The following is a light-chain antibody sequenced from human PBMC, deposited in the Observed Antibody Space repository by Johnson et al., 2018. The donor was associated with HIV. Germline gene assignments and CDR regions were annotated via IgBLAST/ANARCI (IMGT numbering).Light chain of an antibody. Sequence: QSVLTQPPSVSAAPGQKVTISCSGSSSNIGNNYVSWYQQLPGTAPKLLIYDNNKRPSGIPDRFSGPKSGTSATLSITVLQTGDEADYYCGTWDSSLSAYVFGTGTKVTVL. CDR2: DNN. CDR3: GTWDSSLSAYV. V-gene: IGLV1-51*01. J-gene: IGLJ1*01. CDR1: SSNIGNNY.